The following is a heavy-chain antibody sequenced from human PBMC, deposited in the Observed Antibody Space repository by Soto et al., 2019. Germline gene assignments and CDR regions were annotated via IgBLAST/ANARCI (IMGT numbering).Heavy chain of an antibody. CDR2: IIPVFDTA. J-gene: IGHJ6*02. CDR3: ARDPAPTVTTLGYGLDV. D-gene: IGHD4-17*01. CDR1: GGSFRRHA. V-gene: IGHV1-69*01. Sequence: QVQLMQSGPEVKTPGSSVKVSCRASGGSFRRHAISWVRQAPGQGLEWMGGIIPVFDTANYAQKFQGRLTVTADESTNTAYMDLTSLTSEATAVYYCARDPAPTVTTLGYGLDVWGQGTTVTV.